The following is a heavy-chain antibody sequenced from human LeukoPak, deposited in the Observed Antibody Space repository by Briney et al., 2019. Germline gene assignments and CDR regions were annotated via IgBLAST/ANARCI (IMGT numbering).Heavy chain of an antibody. CDR3: ASYGLDFDFALDY. Sequence: GESLRLSYAASGFTLSSFWMHWVRQAPGKGLVWASRVKGDGSSTTYADSVKGRFTISRDNAKNTLYLQMNSLRAEDTAVYYCASYGLDFDFALDYWGQGALVTVSS. J-gene: IGHJ4*02. D-gene: IGHD3-3*01. CDR2: VKGDGSST. CDR1: GFTLSSFW. V-gene: IGHV3-74*01.